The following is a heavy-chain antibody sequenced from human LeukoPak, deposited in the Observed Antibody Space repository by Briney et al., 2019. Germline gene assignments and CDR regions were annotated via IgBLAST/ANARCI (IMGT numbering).Heavy chain of an antibody. Sequence: GESLKISCKASGYTFTNYWIAWVRQMPGKGLEWMGIIYPDDSDTKYSPSFQGQFTISADKSINTAYLQWSSLKASDIAMYYCATSTQWFGELKAFDYWGQGTLVTVSS. V-gene: IGHV5-51*01. CDR3: ATSTQWFGELKAFDY. D-gene: IGHD3-10*01. CDR1: GYTFTNYW. CDR2: IYPDDSDT. J-gene: IGHJ4*02.